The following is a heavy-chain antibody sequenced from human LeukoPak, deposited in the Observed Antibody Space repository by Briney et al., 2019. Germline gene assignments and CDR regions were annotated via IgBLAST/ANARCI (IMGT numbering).Heavy chain of an antibody. D-gene: IGHD2-2*01. J-gene: IGHJ4*02. CDR1: GFTFSSYG. V-gene: IGHV3-30*03. CDR3: VGVVPAAIY. CDR2: ISYDGSSK. Sequence: GRSLRLSCAASGFTFSSYGMHWVRQAPGKGLEWVAVISYDGSSKYYADSVKGRFTISRDNSKNTLYLQMNSLRAEDTAVYYCVGVVPAAIYWGQGTLVTVSS.